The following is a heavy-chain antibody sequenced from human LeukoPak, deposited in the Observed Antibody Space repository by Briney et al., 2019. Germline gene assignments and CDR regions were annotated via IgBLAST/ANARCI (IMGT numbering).Heavy chain of an antibody. CDR3: ARDQRTMIVVAKRSDGIDY. D-gene: IGHD3-22*01. CDR1: GYTFTSYG. V-gene: IGHV1-18*01. CDR2: ISTYNGNT. Sequence: ASVKVSCKASGYTFTSYGISWVRQAPGQGLEWMGWISTYNGNTNYAQKLRGRVTMTTDTSTSTAYMGLRSLRSDDTAVYYCARDQRTMIVVAKRSDGIDYWGQGTLVTVSS. J-gene: IGHJ4*02.